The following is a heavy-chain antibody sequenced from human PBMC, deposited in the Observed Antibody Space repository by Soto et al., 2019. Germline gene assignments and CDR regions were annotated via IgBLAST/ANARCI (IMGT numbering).Heavy chain of an antibody. D-gene: IGHD3-22*01. CDR1: GGTFSSYA. V-gene: IGHV1-69*13. CDR3: ARDAPSPYYYDSSGYYYSSAFDI. Sequence: GASVKVSCKASGGTFSSYAISWVRQAPGQGLEWMGGIIPIFGTANYAQKFQGRVTITADESTSTAYMELSSLRSEDTAVYYCARDAPSPYYYDSSGYYYSSAFDIWGQGTMVTVSS. CDR2: IIPIFGTA. J-gene: IGHJ3*02.